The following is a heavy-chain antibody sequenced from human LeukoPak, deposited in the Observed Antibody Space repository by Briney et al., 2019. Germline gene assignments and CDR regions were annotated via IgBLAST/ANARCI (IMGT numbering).Heavy chain of an antibody. CDR1: GFTFSNNW. V-gene: IGHV3-7*01. CDR2: IKKDGSEK. Sequence: GGSLRLSCAASGFTFSNNWMSWVRQAPGKGLECVANIKKDGSEKYYINSVKGRFTISRDNAKNSLYLQMDSLRAEDTALYYCVKDAGTAWGQGTLVTVSS. D-gene: IGHD2-8*02. CDR3: VKDAGTA. J-gene: IGHJ5*02.